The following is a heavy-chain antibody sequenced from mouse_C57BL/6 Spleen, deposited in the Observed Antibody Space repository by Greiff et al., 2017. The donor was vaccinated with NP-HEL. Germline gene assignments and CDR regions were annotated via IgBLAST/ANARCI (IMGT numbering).Heavy chain of an antibody. CDR3: TRRYGNYGGAMDY. CDR1: GYTFTDYE. D-gene: IGHD2-10*02. Sequence: QVQLQRSGAELVRPGASVTLSCKASGYTFTDYEMHWVKQTPVHGLEWIGAIDPETGGTAYNQKFKGKAILTADKSSSTAYMELRSLTSEDSAVYYCTRRYGNYGGAMDYWGQGTSVTVSS. J-gene: IGHJ4*01. V-gene: IGHV1-15*01. CDR2: IDPETGGT.